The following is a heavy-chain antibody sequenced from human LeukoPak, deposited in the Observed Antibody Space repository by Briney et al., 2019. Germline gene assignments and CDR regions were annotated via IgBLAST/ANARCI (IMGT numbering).Heavy chain of an antibody. Sequence: SETLSLTCTVSGGSISNYYWSWIRQPPGKGLEWIGYTHYSGSTNYNPSLKSRVTISVDTSKNHFSLKLSSVTAADTAVYYCARGWEYFDYWGQGTLVTVSS. CDR3: ARGWEYFDY. V-gene: IGHV4-59*01. CDR1: GGSISNYY. CDR2: THYSGST. D-gene: IGHD1-26*01. J-gene: IGHJ4*02.